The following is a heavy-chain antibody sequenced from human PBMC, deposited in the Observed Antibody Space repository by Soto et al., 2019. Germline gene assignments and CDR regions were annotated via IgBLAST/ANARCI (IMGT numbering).Heavy chain of an antibody. CDR2: ISVSGDNI. Sequence: GGSLRLSCLASGFSFNSFNMNWIRRAPGRGLEWVASISVSGDNIYYGDSMQGRFTISRDNSKRSVFLDLNSLRVEDTAVYYCARDLGLLKSMFDYWGQGTLVTVSS. J-gene: IGHJ4*02. CDR3: ARDLGLLKSMFDY. V-gene: IGHV3-21*01. D-gene: IGHD2-8*01. CDR1: GFSFNSFN.